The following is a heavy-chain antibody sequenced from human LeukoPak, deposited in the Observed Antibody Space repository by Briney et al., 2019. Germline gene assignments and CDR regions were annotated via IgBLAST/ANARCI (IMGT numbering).Heavy chain of an antibody. J-gene: IGHJ4*02. CDR1: GDSISSGSYY. CDR2: IYTSGST. CDR3: ARNSCSSGSCYENRGYFDY. D-gene: IGHD2-15*01. V-gene: IGHV4-61*02. Sequence: ASETLSLTCTVSGDSISSGSYYWSWIRQPAGKGLEWIGRIYTSGSTNYNPSLHNRVTISVDTSKNQFSLKLSSVTAADTAVYFCARNSCSSGSCYENRGYFDYWGQGTLVSVSS.